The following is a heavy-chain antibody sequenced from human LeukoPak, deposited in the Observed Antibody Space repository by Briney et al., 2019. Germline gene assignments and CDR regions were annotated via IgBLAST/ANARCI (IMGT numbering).Heavy chain of an antibody. CDR1: GCSILRGYYY. V-gene: IGHV4-30-4*08. CDR3: ATESPRRGSDAFDI. D-gene: IGHD3-10*01. CDR2: IYYSGST. J-gene: IGHJ3*02. Sequence: PSETLSLTCTAAGCSILRGYYYSSWIRQPPGKGLPWIGYIYYSGSTYYNPSLKSRVTISVDTSTNQFSLKLSSVTAADTAVYYCATESPRRGSDAFDICGPGTMVTVSS.